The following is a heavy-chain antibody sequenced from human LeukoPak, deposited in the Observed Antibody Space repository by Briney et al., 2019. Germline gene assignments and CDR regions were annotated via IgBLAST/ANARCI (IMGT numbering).Heavy chain of an antibody. CDR2: INHSGST. CDR1: GGSFSGYY. D-gene: IGHD3-10*01. V-gene: IGHV4-34*01. Sequence: SETLSLTCAVYGGSFSGYYWSWIRQPPGKGLEWIGEINHSGSTNYNPSLKSRVTISVDRSKNQFSLKLSSVTAADTAVYYCARGGYGSGSYYKSKAYYYYGMDVWGQGTTVTVSS. CDR3: ARGGYGSGSYYKSKAYYYYGMDV. J-gene: IGHJ6*02.